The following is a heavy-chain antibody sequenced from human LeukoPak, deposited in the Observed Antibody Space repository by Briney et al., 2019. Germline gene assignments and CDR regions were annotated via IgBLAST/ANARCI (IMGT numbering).Heavy chain of an antibody. Sequence: GGSLRLSCAASGLTFSSYGMHWVRQAPGKGLEWVSAITAAGTDTFYADSVKGRFTISRDNPKNTLYLQMNSLRAEDTAVYYCARLDRIPTAGTIFLDYWGQGTLVTASS. CDR2: ITAAGTDT. CDR3: ARLDRIPTAGTIFLDY. CDR1: GLTFSSYG. J-gene: IGHJ4*02. V-gene: IGHV3-23*01. D-gene: IGHD6-13*01.